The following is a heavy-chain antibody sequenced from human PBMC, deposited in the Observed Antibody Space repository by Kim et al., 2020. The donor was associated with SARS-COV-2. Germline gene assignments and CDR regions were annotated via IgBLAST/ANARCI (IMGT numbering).Heavy chain of an antibody. D-gene: IGHD3-10*01. Sequence: GGSLRLSCSASGFIFSDYAMHWVRRAPGKGLEYVSATTRSGDGSFFSASVEGRFTVSRDNSKNTLYLQMNSLRPEDTSVYYSVRYGRDYGAVHWGQGTLVTVSS. CDR3: VRYGRDYGAVH. J-gene: IGHJ4*02. CDR1: GFIFSDYA. CDR2: TTRSGDGS. V-gene: IGHV3-64D*06.